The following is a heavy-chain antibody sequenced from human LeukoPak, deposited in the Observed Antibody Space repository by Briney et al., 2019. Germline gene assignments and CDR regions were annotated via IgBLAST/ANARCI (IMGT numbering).Heavy chain of an antibody. CDR3: LNLARARFDH. CDR2: ISSNGGGT. CDR1: VFTFCAYA. J-gene: IGHJ4*02. Sequence: GGSLRLSCSASVFTFCAYAMHWVRQAPGKGLEYVSAISSNGGGTYYADSVKGRFTISRDNSKNTLYLQMSSLRAEDTDIYYCLNLARARFDHWGQGILVTVSS. V-gene: IGHV3-64D*06.